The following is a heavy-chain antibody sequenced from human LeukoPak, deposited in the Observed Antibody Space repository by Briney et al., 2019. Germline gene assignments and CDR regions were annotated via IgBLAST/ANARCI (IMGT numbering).Heavy chain of an antibody. CDR3: TGDYSGSFGDY. V-gene: IGHV1-2*02. J-gene: IGHJ4*02. Sequence: ASVKVSCKASGYIFTGNYLHWVRQAPGQGLEWMGWLNPNSGDTRYAQKFQGRVTMTRDTSISTAYMELSSLRSDDTAVYYCTGDYSGSFGDYWGQGTLVVVSS. CDR1: GYIFTGNY. CDR2: LNPNSGDT. D-gene: IGHD6-19*01.